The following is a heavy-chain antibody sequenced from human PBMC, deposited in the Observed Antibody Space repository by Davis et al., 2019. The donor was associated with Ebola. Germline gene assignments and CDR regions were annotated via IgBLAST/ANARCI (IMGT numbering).Heavy chain of an antibody. CDR1: GFTFSSFG. D-gene: IGHD3-10*01. CDR3: VRGTVLFRGVDY. V-gene: IGHV3-30*03. Sequence: PGGSLRLSCAASGFTFSSFGMHWVRQAPGKGLEWVAVISYDATNRYYADSVEGRFTISRDNSKNTVYLQMSSLRGEDTAVYYCVRGTVLFRGVDYWGKGTLVTVSS. J-gene: IGHJ4*02. CDR2: ISYDATNR.